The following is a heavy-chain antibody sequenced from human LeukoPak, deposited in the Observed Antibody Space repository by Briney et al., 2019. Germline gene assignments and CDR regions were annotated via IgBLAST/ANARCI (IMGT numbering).Heavy chain of an antibody. CDR2: ISGDGGTI. D-gene: IGHD3-22*01. CDR1: GFTFSTYA. J-gene: IGHJ3*02. CDR3: AKEHYYDSSGSHNSPDFDAFDI. Sequence: QPGGSLRLSCAASGFTFSTYAMSWVRQAPGKGLEWVSAISGDGGTIYYADSVKGRFTISRDNSKNTLYLQMNSLRAEDTAVYYCAKEHYYDSSGSHNSPDFDAFDIWGQGTMVTVSS. V-gene: IGHV3-23*01.